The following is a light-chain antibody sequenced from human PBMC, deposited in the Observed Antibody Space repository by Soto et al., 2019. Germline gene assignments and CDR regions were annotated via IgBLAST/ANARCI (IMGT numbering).Light chain of an antibody. CDR2: EVS. J-gene: IGLJ1*01. Sequence: QSVLAQPSSVSGSPGQSITTSCTGTSTDVGGYNYVSWYQHHPGKGPKLIIYEVSNRPSGVSDRFSGSKSGNKASLIISNLEAEDESDSYCGSYTINDTKFVLGNGTKLT. CDR3: GSYTINDTKFV. V-gene: IGLV2-14*01. CDR1: STDVGGYNY.